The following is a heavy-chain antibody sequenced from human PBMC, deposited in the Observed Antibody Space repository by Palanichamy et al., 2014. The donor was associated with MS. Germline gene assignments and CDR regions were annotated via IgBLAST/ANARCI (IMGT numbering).Heavy chain of an antibody. V-gene: IGHV4-30-2*04. D-gene: IGHD4-11*01. J-gene: IGHJ4*02. CDR3: ARYSNYPDS. CDR2: SVST. Sequence: SVSTYYNPSLKSRVTISIDTSKNQFSLKLTSATAADTAVYYCARYSNYPDSWGQGTLVTVSS.